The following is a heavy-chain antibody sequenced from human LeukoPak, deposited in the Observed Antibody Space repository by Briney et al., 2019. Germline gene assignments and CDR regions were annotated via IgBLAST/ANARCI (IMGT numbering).Heavy chain of an antibody. CDR3: AKDVRFLERGNHFDY. CDR2: FSGSGGST. D-gene: IGHD3-3*01. Sequence: GGSLRLSCAASGFTFSSYAMSWVRQAPGKGLEWVSGFSGSGGSTYYADSVKGRFTISRDNSKNTLYLQMNSLRAEDTAVYYCAKDVRFLERGNHFDYWGQGTLVTVSS. V-gene: IGHV3-23*01. CDR1: GFTFSSYA. J-gene: IGHJ4*02.